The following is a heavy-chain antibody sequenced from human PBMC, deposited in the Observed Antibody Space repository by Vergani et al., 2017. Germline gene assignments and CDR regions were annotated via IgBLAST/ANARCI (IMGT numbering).Heavy chain of an antibody. CDR3: AKQYFVSGNYLFDD. CDR1: EFTFSNYA. J-gene: IGHJ4*02. Sequence: EVQLLESGGGLVQPGGSLRLSCAASEFTFSNYAMNWVRQAPGKGLEWVSGISGSGVNAYYTDSVKGRFTISRDNSKNMLFLQMNNLRTEDTAIYYCAKQYFVSGNYLFDDWGQRSLVIVSS. V-gene: IGHV3-23*01. CDR2: ISGSGVNA. D-gene: IGHD3-10*01.